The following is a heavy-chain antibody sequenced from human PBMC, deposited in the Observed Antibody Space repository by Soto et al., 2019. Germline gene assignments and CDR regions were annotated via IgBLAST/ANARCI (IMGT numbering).Heavy chain of an antibody. V-gene: IGHV5-10-1*03. D-gene: IGHD3-22*01. J-gene: IGHJ6*02. Sequence: EVQLVQSGAEVKKPGESLRISCKGSGYSFTSYWISWVRQMPGKGLEWMGRIDPSDSYTNYSPSFQGHVTISADKSISTAYLQWSSLKASDTAMYYCARPGVRYDSSGHQPQDYYGMDVWGQGTTVTVSS. CDR1: GYSFTSYW. CDR2: IDPSDSYT. CDR3: ARPGVRYDSSGHQPQDYYGMDV.